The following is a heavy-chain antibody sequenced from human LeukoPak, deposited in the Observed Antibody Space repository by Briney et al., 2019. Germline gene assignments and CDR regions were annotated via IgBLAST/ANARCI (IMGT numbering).Heavy chain of an antibody. Sequence: PSETLSLTCTVSGGSISSYYWSWIRQPAGRGLEWIGRIYTSGSTNYNPSLKSRVTISVDTSKNQFSLKLSSVTAADTAVYYCARVYSYGYVGAFDIWGQGTMVTVSS. V-gene: IGHV4-4*07. CDR1: GGSISSYY. CDR3: ARVYSYGYVGAFDI. CDR2: IYTSGST. J-gene: IGHJ3*02. D-gene: IGHD5-18*01.